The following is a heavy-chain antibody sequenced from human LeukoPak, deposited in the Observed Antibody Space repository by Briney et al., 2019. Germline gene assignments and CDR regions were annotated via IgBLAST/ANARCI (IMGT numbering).Heavy chain of an antibody. Sequence: ASVKVSCKASGGTFSSYAISWVRQAPGQGLEWMGGIIPIFGTANYAQKSQGRVTITADESTSTAYMELSSLRSEDTAVYYCARGDDVTGYYPCWFDPWGQGTLVTVSS. D-gene: IGHD3-9*01. CDR2: IIPIFGTA. J-gene: IGHJ5*02. CDR1: GGTFSSYA. V-gene: IGHV1-69*13. CDR3: ARGDDVTGYYPCWFDP.